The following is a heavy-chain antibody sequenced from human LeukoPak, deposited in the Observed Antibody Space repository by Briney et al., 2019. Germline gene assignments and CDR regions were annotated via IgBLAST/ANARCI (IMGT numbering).Heavy chain of an antibody. V-gene: IGHV3-9*01. CDR3: ARVGGSGNNYYYYYMDV. Sequence: GGSLRLSCAASGFTFDDYAMHWVRQAPGKGLEWVSGISWNSGSIGYADSVKGRFTISRDNAKNSLYLQMNSLRAEDTAVYYCARVGGSGNNYYYYYMDVWGKGTTVTISS. J-gene: IGHJ6*03. CDR2: ISWNSGSI. CDR1: GFTFDDYA. D-gene: IGHD3-10*01.